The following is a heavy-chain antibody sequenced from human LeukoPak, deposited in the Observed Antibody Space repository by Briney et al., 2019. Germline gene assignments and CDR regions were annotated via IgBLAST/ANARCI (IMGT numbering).Heavy chain of an antibody. J-gene: IGHJ5*02. CDR3: ARDHIPMVRENWFDP. V-gene: IGHV3-30-3*01. CDR2: ISYDGSNK. CDR1: GFTFSSYA. D-gene: IGHD3-10*01. Sequence: QPGGSLRLSCAASGFTFSSYAMHWVRQAPGKGLEWVAVISYDGSNKYYADSVKGRFTISRDTSKSTLYLQLNSLRPEDTAVYYCARDHIPMVRENWFDPWGQGTLVTVSS.